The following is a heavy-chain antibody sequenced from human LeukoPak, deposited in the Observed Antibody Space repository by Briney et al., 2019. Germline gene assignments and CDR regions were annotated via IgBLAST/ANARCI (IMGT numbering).Heavy chain of an antibody. V-gene: IGHV1-46*01. Sequence: VASVKVSCKASGYTFTSYYMHWVRQAPGQGLEWMGIINPSGGSTSYAQKFQGRVTMTRDTSTGTVYMELSSLRSEDTAVYYCARDLGYSSGWRLQDFDYWGQGTLVTVSS. CDR3: ARDLGYSSGWRLQDFDY. CDR1: GYTFTSYY. CDR2: INPSGGST. J-gene: IGHJ4*02. D-gene: IGHD6-19*01.